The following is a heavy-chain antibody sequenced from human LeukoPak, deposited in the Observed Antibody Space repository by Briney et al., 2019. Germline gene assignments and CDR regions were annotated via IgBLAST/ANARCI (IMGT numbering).Heavy chain of an antibody. CDR1: GSTFSNAW. Sequence: GGSLRLSCAASGSTFSNAWMSWVRQAPGKGLEWVSAISGSGGSTYYADSVKGRFTTSRDNSKNTLYLQMNSLRAEDTAVYYCAKDLLGAYYYDSSGFDYWGQGTLVTVSS. V-gene: IGHV3-23*01. CDR3: AKDLLGAYYYDSSGFDY. CDR2: ISGSGGST. J-gene: IGHJ4*02. D-gene: IGHD3-22*01.